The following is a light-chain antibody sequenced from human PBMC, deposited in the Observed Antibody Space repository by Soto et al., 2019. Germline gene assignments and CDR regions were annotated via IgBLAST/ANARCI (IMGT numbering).Light chain of an antibody. CDR3: QQYNKWPIT. CDR1: QSVGNN. Sequence: EVVLSQTPATLSLSPGERATLSCRASQSVGNNLVWYQQTPGQAPRLFIYGASTRATGIPVRFSGSASGTEFTLTISSLQSEDSAFYCSQQYNKWPITFGQGTRLEIK. J-gene: IGKJ5*01. CDR2: GAS. V-gene: IGKV3-15*01.